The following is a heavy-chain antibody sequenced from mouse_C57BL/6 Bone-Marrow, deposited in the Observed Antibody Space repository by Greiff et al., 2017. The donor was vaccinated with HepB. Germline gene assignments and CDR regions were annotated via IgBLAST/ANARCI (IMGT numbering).Heavy chain of an antibody. V-gene: IGHV1-26*01. CDR1: GYTFTDYY. CDR3: ARRGDYDSEWFAY. D-gene: IGHD2-4*01. J-gene: IGHJ3*01. Sequence: EVKLQQSGPELVKPGASVKISCKASGYTFTDYYMNWVKQSHGKSLEWIGDINPNNGGTSYNQKFKGKATLTVDKSSSTAYMELRSLTSEDSAVYYCARRGDYDSEWFAYWGQGTLVTVSA. CDR2: INPNNGGT.